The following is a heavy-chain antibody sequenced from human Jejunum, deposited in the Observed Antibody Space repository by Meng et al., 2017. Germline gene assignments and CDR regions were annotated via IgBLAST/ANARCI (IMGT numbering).Heavy chain of an antibody. CDR3: ARGHFDKYFDS. J-gene: IGHJ4*02. Sequence: QLQLQESGPGLVRPSETLSLTCTISGGSVNSGSYYWSWIRQPPGKGLEWIGYMYFSGSTNYNASLKSRVTISVDTSKKQFSLKLTSVTAADTAVYYCARGHFDKYFDSWGQGTLVTVSS. CDR2: MYFSGST. CDR1: GGSVNSGSYY. D-gene: IGHD3-22*01. V-gene: IGHV4-61*01.